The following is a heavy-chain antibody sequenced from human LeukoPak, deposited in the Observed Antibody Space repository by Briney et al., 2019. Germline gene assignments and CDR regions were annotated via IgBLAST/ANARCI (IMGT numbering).Heavy chain of an antibody. CDR1: GGSFSGYY. D-gene: IGHD3-3*01. CDR2: INHSGST. CDR3: ARGRRYYDFWSGYYPGFDP. V-gene: IGHV4-34*01. Sequence: SETLSLTCAVYGGSFSGYYRSWIRQPSGKGLEWIGEINHSGSTNYNPSLKSRVTISVDTSKNQFSLKLSSVTAADTAVYYCARGRRYYDFWSGYYPGFDPWGQGTLVTVSS. J-gene: IGHJ5*02.